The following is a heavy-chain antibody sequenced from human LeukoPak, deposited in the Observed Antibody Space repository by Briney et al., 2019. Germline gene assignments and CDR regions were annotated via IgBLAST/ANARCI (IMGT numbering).Heavy chain of an antibody. J-gene: IGHJ4*02. Sequence: SESLSLTCTVSGGSISSSSYYWGWIRQPPGKGLEWIGSIYYSGSTYYNPSLKSRVTISVDTSKNQFSLKLSSVTAADTAVYYCARDRLSPLLRYFDWSRDYWDQGTLVTVSS. D-gene: IGHD3-9*01. CDR1: GGSISSSSYY. CDR3: ARDRLSPLLRYFDWSRDY. CDR2: IYYSGST. V-gene: IGHV4-39*02.